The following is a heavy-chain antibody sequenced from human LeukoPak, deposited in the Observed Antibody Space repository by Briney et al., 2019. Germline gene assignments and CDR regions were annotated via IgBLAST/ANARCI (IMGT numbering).Heavy chain of an antibody. Sequence: PGGSLRLSCAASGFTFSSYSMNWVRQAPGKGLEWVSSISSSSSYIYYADSVKGRFTISRDNAKNSLYLQMNSLRAEDTAVYYCARDPYTGSDGFDYWGQGTLVTVSS. D-gene: IGHD1-26*01. CDR3: ARDPYTGSDGFDY. J-gene: IGHJ4*02. V-gene: IGHV3-21*01. CDR1: GFTFSSYS. CDR2: ISSSSSYI.